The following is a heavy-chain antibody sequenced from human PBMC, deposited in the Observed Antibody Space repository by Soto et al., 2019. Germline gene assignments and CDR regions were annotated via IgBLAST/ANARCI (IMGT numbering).Heavy chain of an antibody. V-gene: IGHV3-7*03. CDR2: IKNDGSEK. J-gene: IGHJ4*02. CDR3: VTGYHSDY. D-gene: IGHD5-18*01. CDR1: GISTSSYL. Sequence: LRLSCAASGISTSSYLMGWVRQAPGRGLEWVASIKNDGSEKYYMDSLKGRFTISRDNALNSLYLQMNSLRAEDTAVYFCVTGYHSDYWGQGTLVTVSS.